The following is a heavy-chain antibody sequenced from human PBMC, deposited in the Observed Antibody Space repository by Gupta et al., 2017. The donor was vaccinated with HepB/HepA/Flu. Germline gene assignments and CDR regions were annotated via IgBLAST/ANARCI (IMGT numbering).Heavy chain of an antibody. CDR3: ASLATMTNYYYYGMDV. J-gene: IGHJ6*02. CDR2: IYYSGST. CDR1: Y. V-gene: IGHV4-59*01. D-gene: IGHD5-12*01. Sequence: YWSWIRQPPGKGLEWIGYIYYSGSTNYNPSLKSRVTISVDTSKNQFSLKLSSVTAADTAVYYCASLATMTNYYYYGMDVWGQGGTVTVSS.